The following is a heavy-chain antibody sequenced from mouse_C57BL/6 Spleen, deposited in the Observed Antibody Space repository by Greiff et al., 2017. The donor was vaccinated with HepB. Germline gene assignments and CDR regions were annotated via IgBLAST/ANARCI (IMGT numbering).Heavy chain of an antibody. V-gene: IGHV1-50*01. CDR2: IDPSDSYT. Sequence: VKLQQPGAELVKPGASVKLSCKASGYTFTSYWMQWVKQRPGQGLEWIGEIDPSDSYTNYNQKFKGKATLTVDTSSSTAYMQLSSLTSEDSAVYYCARGRPSWFAYWGQGTLVTVSA. CDR1: GYTFTSYW. CDR3: ARGRPSWFAY. J-gene: IGHJ3*01.